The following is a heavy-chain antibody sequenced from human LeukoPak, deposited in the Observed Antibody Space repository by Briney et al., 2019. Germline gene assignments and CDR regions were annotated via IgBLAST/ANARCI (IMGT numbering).Heavy chain of an antibody. CDR1: GGSISSGGYY. CDR3: AREGRYYDSSGYLYYYYGMDV. D-gene: IGHD3-22*01. V-gene: IGHV4-31*03. Sequence: PSETLSLTCTVSGGSISSGGYYWSWIRQHPGKGLEWIGYIYYSGSTYYNPSLKSRVTISVDTSKNQFSLKLSSVTAADTAVYYCAREGRYYDSSGYLYYYYGMDVWGQGTTVTVSS. J-gene: IGHJ6*02. CDR2: IYYSGST.